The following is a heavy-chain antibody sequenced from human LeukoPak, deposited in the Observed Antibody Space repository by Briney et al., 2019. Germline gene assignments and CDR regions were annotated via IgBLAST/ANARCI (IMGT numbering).Heavy chain of an antibody. CDR2: IYYSGSS. D-gene: IGHD6-19*01. CDR1: GGSISSYY. CDR3: VSGWYSSYLDY. V-gene: IGHV4-59*01. Sequence: SETLTLPCTVSGGSISSYYWSWIRQPPRKGLEWIGYIYYSGSSNYNTSLKRRVTISVDTSKNQFSLKLSSVTAADTAEYCWVSGWYSSYLDYEGRGTLATVTS. J-gene: IGHJ4*02.